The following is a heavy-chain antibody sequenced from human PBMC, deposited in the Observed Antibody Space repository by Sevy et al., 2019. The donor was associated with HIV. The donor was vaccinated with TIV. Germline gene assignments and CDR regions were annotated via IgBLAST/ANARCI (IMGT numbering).Heavy chain of an antibody. CDR3: ARGGYYYDNAAYYAFDS. CDR1: GFTFSSYA. D-gene: IGHD3-22*01. J-gene: IGHJ4*02. V-gene: IGHV3-33*08. CDR2: IWSDGAYQ. Sequence: GGSLRLSCAVSGFTFSSYAMHWVRQAPGKGLEGVAIIWSDGAYQYHGDSVKGRFTISRDNSKNTLYLQMNNVGVEDTAVYYCARGGYYYDNAAYYAFDSWGQGTLVTVSS.